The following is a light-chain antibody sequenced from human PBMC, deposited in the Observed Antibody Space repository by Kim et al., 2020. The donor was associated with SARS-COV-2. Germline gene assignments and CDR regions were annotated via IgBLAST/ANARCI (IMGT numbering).Light chain of an antibody. Sequence: QGGAGTSTSGRDNIGSKSVHWYQQKPGQAPVLVIYYNSGRPSGIPERFSGSNSGNTATLTISRVEAGDEADCYCQVWDNNSVHYVFGTGTKVTVL. V-gene: IGLV3-21*04. CDR1: NIGSKS. CDR2: YNS. CDR3: QVWDNNSVHYV. J-gene: IGLJ1*01.